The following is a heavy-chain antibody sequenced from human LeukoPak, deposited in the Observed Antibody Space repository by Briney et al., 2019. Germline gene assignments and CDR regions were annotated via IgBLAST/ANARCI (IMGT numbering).Heavy chain of an antibody. V-gene: IGHV1-2*06. Sequence: ASVKVYCKASGYTFTGYYMHWVRQAPVQRLEWIERINPNSGGTNYAQKFQGSVTMTMDTSTSTAYMPLSRLRSNDTAVYYCARPGIRTDSSSWAIDYWGQGTLVTVSS. J-gene: IGHJ4*02. D-gene: IGHD6-13*01. CDR3: ARPGIRTDSSSWAIDY. CDR1: GYTFTGYY. CDR2: INPNSGGT.